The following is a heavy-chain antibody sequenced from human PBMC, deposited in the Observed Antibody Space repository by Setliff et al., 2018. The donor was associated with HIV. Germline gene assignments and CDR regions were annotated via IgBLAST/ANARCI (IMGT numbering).Heavy chain of an antibody. CDR1: GGSFSAYH. V-gene: IGHV4-34*01. CDR2: INHSGST. Sequence: PSETLSLTCAVYGGSFSAYHWSWIRQTPGKGLEWLGEINHSGSTAYNLALESRVSMSIDTSKNQLSLKLTSVAAADTAIYYCARQSITIFGVVISGFDPWGQGTLVTVSS. CDR3: ARQSITIFGVVISGFDP. J-gene: IGHJ5*02. D-gene: IGHD3-3*01.